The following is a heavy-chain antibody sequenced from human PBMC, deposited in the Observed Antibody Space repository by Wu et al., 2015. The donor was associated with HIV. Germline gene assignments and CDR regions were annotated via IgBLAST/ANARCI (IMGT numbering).Heavy chain of an antibody. J-gene: IGHJ4*02. CDR3: ARELPYSSGWFEGYFDY. V-gene: IGHV1-69*13. CDR1: GGTFSSYA. CDR2: IIPIFGTA. Sequence: QVQLVQSGAEVKKPGSSVKVSCKASGGTFSSYAISWVRQAPGQGLEWMGRIIPIFGTANYAQKFQGRVTITADESTSTAYMELSSLRSEDTAVYYCARELPYSSGWFEGYFDYWGQGTLVIVSS. D-gene: IGHD6-19*01.